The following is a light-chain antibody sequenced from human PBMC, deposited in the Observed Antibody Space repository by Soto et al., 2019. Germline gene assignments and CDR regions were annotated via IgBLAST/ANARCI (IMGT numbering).Light chain of an antibody. CDR2: GNS. CDR1: FTIGAGND. V-gene: IGLV1-40*01. Sequence: QSVLTQPPSVSGAPGQRVTISCTGSFTIGAGNDVHWYQQLPGTAPKLLIYGNSNRPSGVPDRFSGSKSGTSASLAISGLQAEDEADYYCQAYDSSLSGWVFGGGTKLTVL. CDR3: QAYDSSLSGWV. J-gene: IGLJ3*02.